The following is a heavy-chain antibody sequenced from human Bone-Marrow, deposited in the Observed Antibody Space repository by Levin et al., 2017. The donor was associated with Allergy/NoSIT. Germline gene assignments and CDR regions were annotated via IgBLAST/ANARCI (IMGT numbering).Heavy chain of an antibody. CDR2: IKSKTDGGTT. J-gene: IGHJ4*02. CDR3: TVRERDTAMVPFDY. V-gene: IGHV3-15*01. Sequence: SCAASGFTFSNAWMSWVRQAPGKGLEWVGRIKSKTDGGTTDYAAPVKGRFTISRDDSKNTLYLQMNSLKTEDTAVYYCTVRERDTAMVPFDYWGQGTLVTVSS. D-gene: IGHD5-18*01. CDR1: GFTFSNAW.